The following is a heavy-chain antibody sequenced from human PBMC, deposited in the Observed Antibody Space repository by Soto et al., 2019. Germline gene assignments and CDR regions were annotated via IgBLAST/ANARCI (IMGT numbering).Heavy chain of an antibody. V-gene: IGHV1-69*13. D-gene: IGHD2-15*01. CDR1: GGSFSDYA. J-gene: IGHJ4*02. Sequence: SGRVSCKAFGGSFSDYAISWVRQAPGQGLEWMGGIILIFGTPNYAQKFQDRVTFTAHESTNTAYMELSRLTSEDTAVYYCARDRAPRGWSYLDLWGQGTQVTVSS. CDR2: IILIFGTP. CDR3: ARDRAPRGWSYLDL.